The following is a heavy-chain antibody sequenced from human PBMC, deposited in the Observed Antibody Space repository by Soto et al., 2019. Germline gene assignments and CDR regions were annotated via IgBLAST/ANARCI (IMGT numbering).Heavy chain of an antibody. V-gene: IGHV1-69*01. CDR1: GGTFSSYA. CDR2: IIPIFGTA. D-gene: IGHD2-15*01. CDR3: ARDGPGYCSGGSCYIHWYFDL. Sequence: QVQLVQSGAAVKKPGSSVKVSCKASGGTFSSYAISWVRQAPGQGLEWMGGIIPIFGTANYAQKFQGRVTITADDSTSTGYMELSSLRSEDTAVYYCARDGPGYCSGGSCYIHWYFDLWGRGTLVTVSS. J-gene: IGHJ2*01.